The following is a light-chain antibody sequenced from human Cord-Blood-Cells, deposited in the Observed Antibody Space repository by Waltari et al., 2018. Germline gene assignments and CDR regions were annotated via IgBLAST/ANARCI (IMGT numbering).Light chain of an antibody. Sequence: QSALPQPASVSGSPGQPITLSCTGTSSDVGSYNLVSWYQQHPGKAPKLMIYEVSKRPSGVSNRFSGSKSGNTASLTISGLQAEDEADYYCCSYAGSSTYVFGTGTKVTVL. J-gene: IGLJ1*01. CDR1: SSDVGSYNL. CDR3: CSYAGSSTYV. V-gene: IGLV2-23*02. CDR2: EVS.